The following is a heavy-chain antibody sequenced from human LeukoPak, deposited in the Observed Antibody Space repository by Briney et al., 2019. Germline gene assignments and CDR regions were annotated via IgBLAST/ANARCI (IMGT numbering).Heavy chain of an antibody. CDR3: AKGSRGSYDY. CDR2: IIDSGINT. D-gene: IGHD1-26*01. Sequence: GGSLRLSCAASGFTFTSYAMTWVRQAPEKGLEWVSSIIDSGINTYYGDSVKGRFTISRDNSKNTLYLQMNSLRAEDTAVYYCAKGSRGSYDYWGQGTLVTVSS. CDR1: GFTFTSYA. J-gene: IGHJ4*02. V-gene: IGHV3-23*01.